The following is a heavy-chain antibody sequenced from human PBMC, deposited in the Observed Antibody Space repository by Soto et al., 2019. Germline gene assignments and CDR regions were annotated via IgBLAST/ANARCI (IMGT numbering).Heavy chain of an antibody. V-gene: IGHV4-34*01. D-gene: IGHD1-1*01. CDR2: MRHSGGT. J-gene: IGHJ3*02. CDR3: AGVERGTATTVVDAFDI. CDR1: GGFVTSGSYY. Sequence: QVQLQQWGAGLLKPSETLSLTCAVYGGFVTSGSYYWSWIRQPPGKGLEWIGEMRHSGGTRFNPSRKSRVTISVDTSKNQFTLKMSTVTAADTALYCCAGVERGTATTVVDAFDIWGPGTMVTVSS.